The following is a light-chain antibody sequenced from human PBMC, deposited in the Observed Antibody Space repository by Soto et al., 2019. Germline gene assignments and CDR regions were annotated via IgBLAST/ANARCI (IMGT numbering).Light chain of an antibody. CDR1: QSVSSSS. CDR2: GTS. J-gene: IGKJ2*01. Sequence: VVLTQSPGTLSLSPGERATLSCRASQSVSSSSLAWYQQKPGQAPRLLIYGTSSRATGIPDRFSGSGSGTDFTLTISRLEPEDFAVYYCQQYGSSPYTFGQGTKLEI. CDR3: QQYGSSPYT. V-gene: IGKV3-20*01.